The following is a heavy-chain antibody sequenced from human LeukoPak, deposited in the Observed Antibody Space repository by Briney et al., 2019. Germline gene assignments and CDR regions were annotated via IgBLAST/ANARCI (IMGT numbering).Heavy chain of an antibody. Sequence: PGRSLRLSCAASGFTFSSYAMHWVRQAPGKGLEWVAVISYDGSNKYYADSVKGRFTISRDNSKNTLYLQMNSLRAEDTAVYYCARDTPLAALDYWGQGTLVTVSS. J-gene: IGHJ4*02. CDR3: ARDTPLAALDY. V-gene: IGHV3-30-3*01. D-gene: IGHD6-13*01. CDR2: ISYDGSNK. CDR1: GFTFSSYA.